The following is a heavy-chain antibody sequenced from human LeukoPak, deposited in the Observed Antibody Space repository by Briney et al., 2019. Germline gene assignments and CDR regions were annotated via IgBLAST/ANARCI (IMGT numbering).Heavy chain of an antibody. D-gene: IGHD3-9*01. CDR1: RYTFTSYD. J-gene: IGHJ4*02. CDR2: MNPNSGNT. V-gene: IGHV1-8*01. CDR3: ARLDILTGYSSDY. Sequence: GASVKVSCKASRYTFTSYDINWVRQATGQGLEWMGWMNPNSGNTGYAQKFQGRVTMTRNTSISTAYMELSSLRSEDTAVYYCARLDILTGYSSDYWGQGTLVTVSS.